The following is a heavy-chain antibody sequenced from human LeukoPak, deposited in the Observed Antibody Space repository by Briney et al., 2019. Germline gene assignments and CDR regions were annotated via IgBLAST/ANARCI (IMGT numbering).Heavy chain of an antibody. J-gene: IGHJ5*02. V-gene: IGHV7-4-1*02. CDR3: ARDPPYNDFWSDYTIFDP. Sequence: ASVKVSCKASGYSFTLYAMNWVRQAPGQGLEWMGWINTNTGNPTYAQGFTGRFVFSLDTSVSTAYLQITSLKAEDTAVYYCARDPPYNDFWSDYTIFDPWGQGTLVTVS. CDR1: GYSFTLYA. CDR2: INTNTGNP. D-gene: IGHD3-3*01.